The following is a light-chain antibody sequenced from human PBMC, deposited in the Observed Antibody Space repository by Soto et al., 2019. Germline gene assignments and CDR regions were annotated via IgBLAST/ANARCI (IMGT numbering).Light chain of an antibody. V-gene: IGKV3-20*01. CDR1: QSVTSSY. CDR3: QQYGSSPPTWT. J-gene: IGKJ1*01. CDR2: GAF. Sequence: EIVLTQSPGTLSLSPGERATLSCRASQSVTSSYLVWYQQRPGQAPRLLIYGAFNRATGIPDRFSGSGSGTDFTLTISSLEPEDFAMYYCQQYGSSPPTWTFGQGTRVEIK.